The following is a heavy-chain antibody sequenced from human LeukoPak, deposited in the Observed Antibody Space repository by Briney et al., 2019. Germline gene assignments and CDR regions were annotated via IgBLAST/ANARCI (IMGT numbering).Heavy chain of an antibody. CDR2: ISTNNGNT. Sequence: ASVTLSCKASGYTFTNYGINWVRQAPGQGLEWMGWISTNNGNTNYAQTIQGRVTMTTATSTNTAFMELKSLSSDDTDVYYCARDFRSRNIVGAPPDAFDIWGQGTVVTVSS. D-gene: IGHD1-26*01. CDR3: ARDFRSRNIVGAPPDAFDI. V-gene: IGHV1-18*01. J-gene: IGHJ3*02. CDR1: GYTFTNYG.